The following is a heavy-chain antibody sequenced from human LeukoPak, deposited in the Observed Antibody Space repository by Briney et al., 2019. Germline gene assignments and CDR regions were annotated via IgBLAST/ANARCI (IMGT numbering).Heavy chain of an antibody. V-gene: IGHV3-30-3*01. CDR3: ARGDYGSTWYDFFFDY. D-gene: IGHD6-13*01. Sequence: GRSLRLSCAASGFTFNNCALHWVRQPPGKGLEWVSVISYNGNDKYYTDSVKGRFTISRDNSNNTLYLQMNSLRGEDTAVYYCARGDYGSTWYDFFFDYWGQGILVTVSS. CDR2: ISYNGNDK. J-gene: IGHJ4*02. CDR1: GFTFNNCA.